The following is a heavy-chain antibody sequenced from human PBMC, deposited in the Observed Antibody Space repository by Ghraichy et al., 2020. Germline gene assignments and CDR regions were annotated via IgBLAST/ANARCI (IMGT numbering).Heavy chain of an antibody. CDR1: GFTFSNYA. D-gene: IGHD2-2*01. CDR3: AKEFWSDQGMHDY. CDR2: VGDSGDIT. Sequence: GGSLRLSCAASGFTFSNYAMSWVRQAPGTGLEWISAVGDSGDITYYAESVKGRFTVSSDPSKNTLYMQMNSLRAEDTAVSYCAKEFWSDQGMHDYWGQGTLVTVSS. J-gene: IGHJ4*02. V-gene: IGHV3-23*01.